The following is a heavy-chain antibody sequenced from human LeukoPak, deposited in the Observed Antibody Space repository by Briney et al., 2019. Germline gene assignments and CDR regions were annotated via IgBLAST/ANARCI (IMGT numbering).Heavy chain of an antibody. D-gene: IGHD5-12*01. CDR3: AREESGYDLGAFDI. CDR2: ISSSSSTI. CDR1: GFTFSSYS. J-gene: IGHJ3*02. Sequence: GSLRLSCAASGFTFSSYSMNWVRQAPGKGLEWVSYISSSSSTIYYADSVKGRFTISRDNAKNSLYLQMNSLRAEDTAVYYCAREESGYDLGAFDIWGQGTMVTVSS. V-gene: IGHV3-48*01.